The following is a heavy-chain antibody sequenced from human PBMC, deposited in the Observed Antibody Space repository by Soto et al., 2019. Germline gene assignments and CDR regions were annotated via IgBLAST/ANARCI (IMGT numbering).Heavy chain of an antibody. V-gene: IGHV4-59*01. CDR1: GGSSSSYY. J-gene: IGHJ3*02. Sequence: SETLSLTCTVAGGSSSSYYWSWIRQPPGKGLEWIGYIYYSGSTNYNPSLKSRVTISVDTSKNQFSLKLSSVTAADTAVYYCASGIYGDYAFDIWGQGTMVTVSS. D-gene: IGHD4-17*01. CDR3: ASGIYGDYAFDI. CDR2: IYYSGST.